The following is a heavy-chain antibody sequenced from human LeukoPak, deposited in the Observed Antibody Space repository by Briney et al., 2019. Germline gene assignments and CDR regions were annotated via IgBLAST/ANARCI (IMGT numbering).Heavy chain of an antibody. J-gene: IGHJ6*03. V-gene: IGHV1-18*03. Sequence: GASVKVSCKASGYTFTSYGISWVRQAPGQGLEWMGWINPNSGGTKYSQEFQDRVTITRDTSASTAYMELSSLRSEDMAVYYCARARYETRIWPKSRYDYYHYMDVWGKGTTVTVSS. CDR1: GYTFTSYG. CDR2: INPNSGGT. CDR3: ARARYETRIWPKSRYDYYHYMDV. D-gene: IGHD3-3*01.